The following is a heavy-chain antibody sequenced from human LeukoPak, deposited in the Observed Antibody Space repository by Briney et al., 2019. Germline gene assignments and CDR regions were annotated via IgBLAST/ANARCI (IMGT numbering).Heavy chain of an antibody. J-gene: IGHJ6*03. CDR2: ISYDGSNK. V-gene: IGHV3-30*19. D-gene: IGHD1-1*01. Sequence: GGSLRLSCAASGFSFSSYGMHWVRQAPGKGLEWVAVISYDGSNKYYVDSVKGRFTISRDNSKNTLYLQMNSLRAEDTAVYYCATDPSDDHTNHYYMDVWGKGTTVTVSS. CDR3: ATDPSDDHTNHYYMDV. CDR1: GFSFSSYG.